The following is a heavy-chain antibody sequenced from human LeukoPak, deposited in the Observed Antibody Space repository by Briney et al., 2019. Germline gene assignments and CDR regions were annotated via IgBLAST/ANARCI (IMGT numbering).Heavy chain of an antibody. V-gene: IGHV3-33*01. Sequence: GGSLRLSCAASGFTLSNYGIHWVRQAPGKGLEWVADIWSDGINKYYVDSVKGRFTISRDNSKNTLYLQMNSLRADDTAVYYCARSTYRSSSYYFDYWGQGSLVTVSS. J-gene: IGHJ4*02. CDR3: ARSTYRSSSYYFDY. CDR2: IWSDGINK. D-gene: IGHD6-13*01. CDR1: GFTLSNYG.